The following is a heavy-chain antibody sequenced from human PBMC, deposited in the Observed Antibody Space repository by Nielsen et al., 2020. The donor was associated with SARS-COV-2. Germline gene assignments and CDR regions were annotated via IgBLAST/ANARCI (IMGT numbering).Heavy chain of an antibody. CDR3: ARDLTGAFDY. CDR1: GFTFSSYG. V-gene: IGHV3-21*01. J-gene: IGHJ4*02. Sequence: GESLKISCAASGFTFSSYGMHWVRQAPGKGLEWVSSISSSSSYIYYADSVKGRFTISRDNAKNSLYLQMNSLRAEDTAVYYCARDLTGAFDYWGQGTLVTVSS. CDR2: ISSSSSYI. D-gene: IGHD1-26*01.